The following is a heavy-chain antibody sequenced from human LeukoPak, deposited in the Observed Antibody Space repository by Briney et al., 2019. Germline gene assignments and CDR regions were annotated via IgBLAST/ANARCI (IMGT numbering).Heavy chain of an antibody. V-gene: IGHV3-64*01. CDR1: GFTFSSYA. CDR2: ISSNGGST. J-gene: IGHJ3*02. CDR3: ARDTTIRAFDI. D-gene: IGHD1-14*01. Sequence: GGSLRLSCAASGFTFSSYAMHWVRQAPGKGLEYVSAISSNGGSTYYANSVKGRFTISRGNSKNTLYLQMGSLRAEDMAVYYCARDTTIRAFDIWGQGTMVTVSS.